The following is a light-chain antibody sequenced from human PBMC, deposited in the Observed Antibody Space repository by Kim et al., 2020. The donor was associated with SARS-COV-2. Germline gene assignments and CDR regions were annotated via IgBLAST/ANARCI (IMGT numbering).Light chain of an antibody. J-gene: IGLJ3*02. V-gene: IGLV3-21*01. CDR1: SIGSKS. CDR2: SDI. CDR3: QVRHSTIDRV. Sequence: SYELTQPPSVSVAPGQTARITCGGDSIGSKSVHWYQQRPGQAPVLVIYSDIDRPSGISERFSGSNSGNTATLTISRVEVGDEADYYCQVRHSTIDRVFGG.